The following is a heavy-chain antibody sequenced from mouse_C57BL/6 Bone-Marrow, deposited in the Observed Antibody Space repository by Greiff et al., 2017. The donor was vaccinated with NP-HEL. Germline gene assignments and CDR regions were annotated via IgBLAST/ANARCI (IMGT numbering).Heavy chain of an antibody. CDR1: GYSITSGYY. D-gene: IGHD3-2*02. V-gene: IGHV3-6*01. J-gene: IGHJ4*01. CDR2: ISYDGSN. CDR3: ARDRGSGYPYYYAMDY. Sequence: ESGPGLVKPSQSLSLTCSVTGYSITSGYYWNWIRQFPGNKLEWMGYISYDGSNNYNPSLKNRISITRDTSKNQFFLKLNSVTTEDTATYYCARDRGSGYPYYYAMDYWGQGTSVTVSS.